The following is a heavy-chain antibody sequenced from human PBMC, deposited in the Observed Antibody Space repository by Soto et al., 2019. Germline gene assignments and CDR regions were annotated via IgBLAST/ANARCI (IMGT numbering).Heavy chain of an antibody. D-gene: IGHD6-6*01. V-gene: IGHV3-74*01. CDR2: INNDGSST. Sequence: GGSLRLSCSASGFTFSSYLMHWVRQAPGKGLVWVSHINNDGSSTIYADSVRGRFTISRDNAKNTLYLEMNGLRAEDTAVYFCARDARYYYMDVWGKGTTVTVSS. J-gene: IGHJ6*03. CDR3: ARDARYYYMDV. CDR1: GFTFSSYL.